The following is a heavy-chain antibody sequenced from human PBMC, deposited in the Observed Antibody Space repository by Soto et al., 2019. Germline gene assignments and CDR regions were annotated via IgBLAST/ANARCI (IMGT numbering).Heavy chain of an antibody. CDR3: ARGDIVVVPAAIRFYGMDV. CDR2: INPNSGGT. CDR1: GYSFTGYY. J-gene: IGHJ6*02. V-gene: IGHV1-2*04. D-gene: IGHD2-2*02. Sequence: GASVKVSCEACGYSFTGYYMHWVRQAPGQGLEWMGWINPNSGGTNYAQKFQGWVTMTRDTSISTAYMELSRLRSDDTAVYYCARGDIVVVPAAIRFYGMDVWGQGTTVTVSS.